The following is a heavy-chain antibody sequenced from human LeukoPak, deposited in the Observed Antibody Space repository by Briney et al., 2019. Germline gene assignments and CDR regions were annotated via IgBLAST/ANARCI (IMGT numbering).Heavy chain of an antibody. CDR1: GGSINNHY. Sequence: PSETLSLTCTVSGGSINNHYWSWIRQPAGKGLEWIGRLYSSGSTSYNPSLKSRVTMSVDTSKNHFFLNLSSVTAADTAVYYCTRVPDYGDYDYYMDVWGKGTTVTVSS. CDR3: TRVPDYGDYDYYMDV. CDR2: LYSSGST. D-gene: IGHD4-17*01. V-gene: IGHV4-4*07. J-gene: IGHJ6*03.